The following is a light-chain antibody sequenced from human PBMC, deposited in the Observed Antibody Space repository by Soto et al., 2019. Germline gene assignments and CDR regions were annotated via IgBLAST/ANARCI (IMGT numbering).Light chain of an antibody. CDR1: SSDVDGYNY. J-gene: IGLJ1*01. V-gene: IGLV2-14*01. CDR2: DVS. Sequence: QSALTQPASVSGSPGQSITISCTGTSSDVDGYNYVSWYQQHPGKAPKLMMYDVSNRPSGVSNRFSGSKSGNTASLTISGLQAEDEADYYCSSFTSGSTYVFGSGNKVTVL. CDR3: SSFTSGSTYV.